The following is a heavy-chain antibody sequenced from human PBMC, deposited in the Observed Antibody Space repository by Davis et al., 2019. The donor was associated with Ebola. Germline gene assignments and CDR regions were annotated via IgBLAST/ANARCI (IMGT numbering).Heavy chain of an antibody. CDR3: ARAGFDEVLDY. CDR1: GFIFRNYA. J-gene: IGHJ4*02. V-gene: IGHV3-30*04. CDR2: VSHSERER. Sequence: PGGSLRLSCAASGFIFRNYAMHWVHQAPGKGLEWVAVVSHSERERFYADSVKGRFTISRDNSENTLYLQMNSLTADDTSVYYCARAGFDEVLDYWGQGTPVTVSS. D-gene: IGHD3-3*01.